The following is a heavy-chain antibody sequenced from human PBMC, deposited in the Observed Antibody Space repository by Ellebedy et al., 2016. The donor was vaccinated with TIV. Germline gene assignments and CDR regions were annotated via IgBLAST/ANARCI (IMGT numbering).Heavy chain of an antibody. J-gene: IGHJ4*02. CDR1: GYTFTNYY. Sequence: ASVKVSCKASGYTFTNYYMHWVRQAPGQGLEWMGMINPSGGSTSYAQKFQGRVTMTRDTSTSTVYMELSSLRSEDTAVYYCTSLQLGIADYFDYWGQGALVTVSS. D-gene: IGHD6-13*01. CDR2: INPSGGST. V-gene: IGHV1-46*01. CDR3: TSLQLGIADYFDY.